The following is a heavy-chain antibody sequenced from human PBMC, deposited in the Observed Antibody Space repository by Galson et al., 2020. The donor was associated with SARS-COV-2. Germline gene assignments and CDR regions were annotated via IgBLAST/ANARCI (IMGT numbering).Heavy chain of an antibody. J-gene: IGHJ4*02. CDR2: LSAFNGNT. V-gene: IGHV1-18*01. CDR3: ARLLGSGSYIDD. CDR1: GYTFNTYG. Sequence: ASVKVSCKASGYTFNTYGVTWVRQAPAQGLEWVGWLSAFNGNTNSAQNLQGRVTMTTDTSTSTAYMELRRLKPDDTAVYYFARLLGSGSYIDDWGQGTLVTVSS. D-gene: IGHD3-10*01.